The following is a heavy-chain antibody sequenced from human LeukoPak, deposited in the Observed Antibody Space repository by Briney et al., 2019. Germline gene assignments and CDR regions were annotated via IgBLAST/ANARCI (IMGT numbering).Heavy chain of an antibody. CDR3: ASSGLDY. V-gene: IGHV6-1*01. CDR1: GDSVSSNFGA. D-gene: IGHD6-25*01. CDR2: TYYRAKWYH. J-gene: IGHJ4*02. Sequence: SQTLSLTCAISGDSVSSNFGAWNWIRQSPSRGLEWLGRTYYRAKWYHVYAESVKSRITITPDTSKNQFSLQLNSVTPEDTAVYYCASSGLDYWGQGILVTVSS.